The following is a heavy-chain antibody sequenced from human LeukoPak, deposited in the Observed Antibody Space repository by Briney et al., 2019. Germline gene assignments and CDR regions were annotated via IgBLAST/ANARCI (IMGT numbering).Heavy chain of an antibody. J-gene: IGHJ4*02. CDR2: ISGSGGST. V-gene: IGHV3-23*01. D-gene: IGHD7-27*01. Sequence: GGSLRLSCAASGFTFSSYAMSWVRQAPGKGLEWVSAISGSGGSTYYSDSVRGRFTISRDNAKNSVYLQMNSLRDEDTAVYYCARDHNWGFDFWGQGTLVAVSS. CDR3: ARDHNWGFDF. CDR1: GFTFSSYA.